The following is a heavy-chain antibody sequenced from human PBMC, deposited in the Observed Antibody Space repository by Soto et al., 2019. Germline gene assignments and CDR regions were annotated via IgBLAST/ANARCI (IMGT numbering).Heavy chain of an antibody. Sequence: SLTFTVSGDSISDYSLSWIRQPPGKGLEWIGYIYYTGSTNYNLSLRSRVTISADTSKNQITLNLRSVTAADTAMYYCARGAGSSSYHYDSHDFWGQGTMVTV. CDR2: IYYTGST. V-gene: IGHV4-59*01. CDR3: ARGAGSSSYHYDSHDF. CDR1: GDSISDYS. J-gene: IGHJ4*02. D-gene: IGHD3-22*01.